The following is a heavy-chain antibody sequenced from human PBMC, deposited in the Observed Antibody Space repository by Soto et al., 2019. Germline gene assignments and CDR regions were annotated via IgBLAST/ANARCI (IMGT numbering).Heavy chain of an antibody. V-gene: IGHV3-33*01. J-gene: IGHJ4*02. CDR2: IWYDGSNK. CDR1: GFTFSSYG. Sequence: PGGSLRLSCAASGFTFSSYGMHWVRQAPGKGLEWVAVIWYDGSNKYYADSVKGRFTISRDNSKNTLYLQMNSLRAEDTAVYYCAREPYYDYGDYLDYWGQGTLVTVSS. D-gene: IGHD4-17*01. CDR3: AREPYYDYGDYLDY.